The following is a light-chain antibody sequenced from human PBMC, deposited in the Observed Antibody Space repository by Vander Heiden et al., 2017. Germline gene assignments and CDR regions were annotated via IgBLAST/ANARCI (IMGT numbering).Light chain of an antibody. J-gene: IGKJ4*01. CDR1: QSISSY. V-gene: IGKV1-39*01. CDR2: AAS. CDR3: QQCDSTPLT. Sequence: DIQMTQSPSSLSASVGDRVTITCRASQSISSYLNWYQQKPWKAPKLLLYAASSFQSGVPSRFSGSGPATDFTLSIRRLHPADIATYYCQQCDSTPLTFGGGTKLEIK.